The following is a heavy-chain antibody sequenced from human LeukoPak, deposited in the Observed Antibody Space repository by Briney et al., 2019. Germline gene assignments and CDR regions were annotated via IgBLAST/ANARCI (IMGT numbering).Heavy chain of an antibody. V-gene: IGHV3-74*01. CDR2: IYSDGSRT. D-gene: IGHD1-26*01. CDR1: GFTLSSNW. Sequence: GGSLRLSCAGSGFTLSSNWMHWVRQGPGKGLVLVSRIYSDGSRTSYADSVKGRFTISGDDAKNTLYLQMNSLRAEDTAVYYCARSGRGGAFDIWGQGTMVTVSS. CDR3: ARSGRGGAFDI. J-gene: IGHJ3*02.